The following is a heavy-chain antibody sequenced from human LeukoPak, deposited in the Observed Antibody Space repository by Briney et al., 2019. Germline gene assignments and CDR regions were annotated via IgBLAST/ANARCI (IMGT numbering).Heavy chain of an antibody. CDR1: GGSISSGDSY. V-gene: IGHV4-30-4*01. CDR3: ARAMYYYDSSGEYNDAFDI. D-gene: IGHD3-22*01. Sequence: SETLSLTCTVSGGSISSGDSYWSWIRQPPGKGLEWIGYIYYSGSTYYNPSLKSRVTISVDTSKNQFSLKLSSVTAADTAVYYCARAMYYYDSSGEYNDAFDIWGQGTMVTVSS. J-gene: IGHJ3*02. CDR2: IYYSGST.